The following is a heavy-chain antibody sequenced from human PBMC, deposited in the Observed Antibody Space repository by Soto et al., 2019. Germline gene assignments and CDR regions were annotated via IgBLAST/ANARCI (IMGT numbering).Heavy chain of an antibody. CDR3: ARDEGPRLGYYYYYMDV. Sequence: ASVKVSCKASGYTFTSYGISWVRQAPGQGLEWMGWISAYNGNTNYAQKLQGRVTMTTDTSTSTAYMELRSLRSDDTAVYYCARDEGPRLGYYYYYMDVWGKGTTDTVSS. CDR2: ISAYNGNT. CDR1: GYTFTSYG. J-gene: IGHJ6*03. D-gene: IGHD6-19*01. V-gene: IGHV1-18*01.